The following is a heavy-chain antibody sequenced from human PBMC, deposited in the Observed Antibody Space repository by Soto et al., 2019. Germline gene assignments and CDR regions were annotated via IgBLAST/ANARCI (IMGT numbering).Heavy chain of an antibody. J-gene: IGHJ6*03. CDR2: IKSKTDGGTT. D-gene: IGHD5-12*01. V-gene: IGHV3-15*01. Sequence: GGSLRLSCAASGFTFSNAWMSWVRQAPGMGLEWVGRIKSKTDGGTTDYAAPVKGRFTISRDDSKNTLYLQMNSLKTEDTAVYYCTTEVNIVAVYYYYYMDVWGKGTTVTVSS. CDR3: TTEVNIVAVYYYYYMDV. CDR1: GFTFSNAW.